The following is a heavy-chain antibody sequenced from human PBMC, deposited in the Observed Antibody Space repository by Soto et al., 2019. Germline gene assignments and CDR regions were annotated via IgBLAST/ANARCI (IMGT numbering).Heavy chain of an antibody. D-gene: IGHD3-10*01. CDR2: IYYSGST. Sequence: PSETLSLTCTVSGGSISSGGYYRSWIRQHPGKGLEWIGYIYYSGSTYYNPSLKSRVTISVDTSKNQFSLKLSSVTAADTAVYYCARDGYYGSGSYYKTSNWFDPWGQGTLVTVSS. V-gene: IGHV4-31*03. CDR1: GGSISSGGYY. J-gene: IGHJ5*02. CDR3: ARDGYYGSGSYYKTSNWFDP.